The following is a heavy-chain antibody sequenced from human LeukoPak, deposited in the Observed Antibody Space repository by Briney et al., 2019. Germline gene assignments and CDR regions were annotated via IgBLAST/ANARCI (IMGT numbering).Heavy chain of an antibody. CDR3: AALRYFDWNLDY. CDR2: IIPILAIA. V-gene: IGHV1-69*02. D-gene: IGHD3-9*01. CDR1: GGTFSSYT. Sequence: ASVKVSCKASGGTFSSYTISWVRQAPGQGLEWKGRIIPILAIANYAQKFQSRVTITADKSTSTAYMELSSPRSEDTAVYYCAALRYFDWNLDYWGQGTLVTVSS. J-gene: IGHJ4*02.